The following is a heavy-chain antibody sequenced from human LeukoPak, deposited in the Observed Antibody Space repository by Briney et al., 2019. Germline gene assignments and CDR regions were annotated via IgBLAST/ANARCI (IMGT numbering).Heavy chain of an antibody. CDR1: GYTFTDYN. CDR3: ARSSSGWPLYFDC. J-gene: IGHJ4*02. V-gene: IGHV1-2*02. Sequence: GASVKVSCTASGYTFTDYNLHWVRQAPGEGVEWMGWINPKSGGTKFAQKHQGGVTMTADTSIDTAYLELSNLKSDDTAIYYCARSSSGWPLYFDCWGQGTLVTVSS. CDR2: INPKSGGT. D-gene: IGHD6-19*01.